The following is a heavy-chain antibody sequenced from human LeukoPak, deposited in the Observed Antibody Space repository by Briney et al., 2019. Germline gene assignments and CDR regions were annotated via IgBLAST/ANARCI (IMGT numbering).Heavy chain of an antibody. Sequence: PSETLSLTCAVYGGSFSGHYWSWIRQPPGKGLEWIGYIYYSGSTNYNPSLKSRVTISLDTSKNQFSLKLSSVTAADTAVYYCARDYRGWYYFDYWGQGTLVTVSS. CDR3: ARDYRGWYYFDY. J-gene: IGHJ4*02. D-gene: IGHD6-19*01. V-gene: IGHV4-59*11. CDR2: IYYSGST. CDR1: GGSFSGHY.